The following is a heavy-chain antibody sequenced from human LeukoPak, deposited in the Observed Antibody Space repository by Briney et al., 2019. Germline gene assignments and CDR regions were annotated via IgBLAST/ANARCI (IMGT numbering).Heavy chain of an antibody. Sequence: GGSLGLSCEASGFTFSSNALSWVRKAPGRGREWVSAISGSGGSTYYADSVKGRFTISRDNSKNTLYLQMNSLRAEDTAVYYCANDIVVVPAAPFDYWGQGTLVTVSS. CDR1: GFTFSSNA. CDR3: ANDIVVVPAAPFDY. J-gene: IGHJ4*02. V-gene: IGHV3-23*01. CDR2: ISGSGGST. D-gene: IGHD2-2*01.